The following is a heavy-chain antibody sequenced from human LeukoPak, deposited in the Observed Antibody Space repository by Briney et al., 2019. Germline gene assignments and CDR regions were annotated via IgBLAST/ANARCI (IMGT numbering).Heavy chain of an antibody. D-gene: IGHD3-22*01. Sequence: PGGSLRLSCAASGFTFSSFAMTWVRQAPGKGLEWVSGFDGNGPNTYYADSVKGRWTISRDNSKNTLYLQMNSLRAEDTAVYYCARDKYYDSSGYFSYYFDYWGQGTLVTVSS. CDR1: GFTFSSFA. CDR3: ARDKYYDSSGYFSYYFDY. V-gene: IGHV3-23*01. J-gene: IGHJ4*02. CDR2: FDGNGPNT.